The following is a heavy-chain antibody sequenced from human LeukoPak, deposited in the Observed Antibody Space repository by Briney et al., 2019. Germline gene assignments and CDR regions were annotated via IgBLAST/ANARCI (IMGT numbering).Heavy chain of an antibody. CDR3: ARVGIAVAGYFDY. CDR1: EFTFSNYW. V-gene: IGHV3-7*01. D-gene: IGHD6-19*01. CDR2: IKQDGSEK. Sequence: GGSLRLSCAASEFTFSNYWMSWVRQAPGKGLEWVANIKQDGSEKYYVDSVKGRFTISRDNAKNSLYLQMNSLRAEDTAVYYCARVGIAVAGYFDYWGQGTLVTVSS. J-gene: IGHJ4*02.